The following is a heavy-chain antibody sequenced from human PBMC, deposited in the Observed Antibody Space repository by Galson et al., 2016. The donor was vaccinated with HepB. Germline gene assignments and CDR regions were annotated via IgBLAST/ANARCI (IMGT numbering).Heavy chain of an antibody. J-gene: IGHJ5*02. D-gene: IGHD6-25*01. Sequence: SVKVSCKASGYTFTRYSINWVRQAPGQGLEWMGWISTYNGNIKYAQKFQGRLTMTTDTSTNTTYMELRSLRSDDTAVYYCARDEAAEFDPWGQGTRVTVSS. V-gene: IGHV1-18*04. CDR1: GYTFTRYS. CDR3: ARDEAAEFDP. CDR2: ISTYNGNI.